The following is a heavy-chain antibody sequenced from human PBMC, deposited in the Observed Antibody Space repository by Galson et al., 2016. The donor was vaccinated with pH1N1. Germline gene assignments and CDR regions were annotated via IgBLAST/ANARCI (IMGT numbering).Heavy chain of an antibody. CDR1: GFTFSTFA. CDR2: ISGNGGSP. J-gene: IGHJ3*01. V-gene: IGHV3-23*01. Sequence: SLRLSCAASGFTFSTFAMIWVRQAPGKGLEWVSVISGNGGSPFYADSVKGRFTISRDNSKNTLFLQMNSLGVEDTALYYCAKGGSPQTPNDAFDVWGQGSMVTVSS. CDR3: AKGGSPQTPNDAFDV. D-gene: IGHD3-16*01.